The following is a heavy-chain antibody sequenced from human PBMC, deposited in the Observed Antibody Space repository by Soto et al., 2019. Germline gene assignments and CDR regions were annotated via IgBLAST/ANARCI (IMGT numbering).Heavy chain of an antibody. D-gene: IGHD2-15*01. CDR1: GFTFSSYS. CDR2: ISSSSSYI. Sequence: GGSLRLSCAASGFTFSSYSMNWVRQAPGKGLEWVSSISSSSSYIYYADSVKGRFTISRDNAKNSLYLQMNSLRAEDTAMYYYERDPKLGYSDLQRYYFDYWGQGTLVTVSS. V-gene: IGHV3-21*01. J-gene: IGHJ4*02. CDR3: ERDPKLGYSDLQRYYFDY.